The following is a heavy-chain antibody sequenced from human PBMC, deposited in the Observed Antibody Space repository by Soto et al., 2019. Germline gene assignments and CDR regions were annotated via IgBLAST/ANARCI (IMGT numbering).Heavy chain of an antibody. CDR3: DLFDWLLYRDY. V-gene: IGHV3-23*01. Sequence: EVQLLESGGGLVQPGGSLRLSCAASGFTFSSYAMSWVRQAPGKGLEWVSAISGSGGSTYYADSVKGRFTISRDNSKNSLYLQMNSLRAEDTAVYYCDLFDWLLYRDYWGQGTLVTVSS. CDR2: ISGSGGST. J-gene: IGHJ4*02. CDR1: GFTFSSYA. D-gene: IGHD3-9*01.